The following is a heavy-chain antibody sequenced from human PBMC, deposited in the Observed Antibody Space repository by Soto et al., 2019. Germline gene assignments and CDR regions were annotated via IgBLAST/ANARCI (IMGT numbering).Heavy chain of an antibody. CDR3: AGGRDDYNGWYFDL. CDR1: GGSFSGYY. J-gene: IGHJ2*01. D-gene: IGHD4-4*01. CDR2: INHSGST. V-gene: IGHV4-34*01. Sequence: PSETLSLTCAVYGGSFSGYYWSWIRQPPGKGLEWIGEINHSGSTNYNPSLKSRVTISVDTSKNQFSLKLSSVTAADTAIYYCAGGRDDYNGWYFDLWGRGTLVTVSS.